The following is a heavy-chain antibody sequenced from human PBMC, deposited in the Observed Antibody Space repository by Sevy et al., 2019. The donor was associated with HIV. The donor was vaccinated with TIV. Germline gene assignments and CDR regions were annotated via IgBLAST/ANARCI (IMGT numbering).Heavy chain of an antibody. CDR1: GYTFTSYG. CDR3: ATDEGVTTRNAFDI. Sequence: ASVKVSCKASGYTFTSYGISWVRQAPGQGLEWMGWISAYNGNTNYAQKLQGRVTMTTDTSTSTAYMELRSLRSDDTAVYYCATDEGVTTRNAFDIWGQGTMVTVSS. D-gene: IGHD4-17*01. CDR2: ISAYNGNT. J-gene: IGHJ3*02. V-gene: IGHV1-18*01.